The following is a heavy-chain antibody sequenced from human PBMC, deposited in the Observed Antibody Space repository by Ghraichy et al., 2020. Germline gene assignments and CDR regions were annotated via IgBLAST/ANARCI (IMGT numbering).Heavy chain of an antibody. D-gene: IGHD5-18*01. CDR3: GRGGYLYGSNPVDY. Sequence: RGSLRLSCAASGFTFNNYYMTWVRQAPGKGLEWVANIKQDGSERYYVDSVKGRFTISRDNAKDSVYLQMSSLRAEDTAVYFCGRGGYLYGSNPVDYWGQGTQVTVSS. CDR2: IKQDGSER. J-gene: IGHJ4*02. CDR1: GFTFNNYY. V-gene: IGHV3-7*04.